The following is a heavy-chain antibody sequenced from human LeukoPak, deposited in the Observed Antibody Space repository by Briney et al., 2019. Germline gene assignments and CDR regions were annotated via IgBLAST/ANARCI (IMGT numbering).Heavy chain of an antibody. CDR1: GFTFSSYS. J-gene: IGHJ4*02. D-gene: IGHD6-19*01. CDR2: ISSSSSYI. Sequence: PGGSLRLSCAASGFTFSSYSMNWVRQAPGKGLEWVSSISSSSSYIYYADSVKGRFTISRDNAKNSLYLQMNSLRDEDTAVYYCARASGEWLVEHFDYWGQGTLVTVSS. CDR3: ARASGEWLVEHFDY. V-gene: IGHV3-21*01.